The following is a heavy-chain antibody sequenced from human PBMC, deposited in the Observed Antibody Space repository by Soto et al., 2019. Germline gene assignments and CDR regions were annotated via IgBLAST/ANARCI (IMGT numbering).Heavy chain of an antibody. V-gene: IGHV1-18*01. Sequence: ASVKVSCKASGYNFTSFAISWVRQAPGQGLEWMGWISGYNGNTKSAQKLQGRVTMTTDTSTSTAYMELRSLRSDDTAVYYCARDYYYDSRGYTRFDPWGQGTLVNVS. CDR2: ISGYNGNT. J-gene: IGHJ5*02. D-gene: IGHD3-22*01. CDR3: ARDYYYDSRGYTRFDP. CDR1: GYNFTSFA.